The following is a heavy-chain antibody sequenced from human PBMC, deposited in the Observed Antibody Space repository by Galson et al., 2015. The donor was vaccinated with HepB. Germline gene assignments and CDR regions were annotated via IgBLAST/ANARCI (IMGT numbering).Heavy chain of an antibody. CDR3: ARGYQPQYDILTGYYNSAFDI. V-gene: IGHV1-69*02. CDR1: GGTFSSYT. Sequence: SVKVSCKASGGTFSSYTISWVRQAPGQGLEWMGRIIPILGIANYAQKFQGRVTITADKSTSTAYMELSSLRPEDTAVYYCARGYQPQYDILTGYYNSAFDIWGQGTMVTVSS. CDR2: IIPILGIA. J-gene: IGHJ3*02. D-gene: IGHD3-9*01.